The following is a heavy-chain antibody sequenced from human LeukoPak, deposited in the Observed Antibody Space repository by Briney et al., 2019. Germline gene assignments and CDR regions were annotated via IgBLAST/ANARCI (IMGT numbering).Heavy chain of an antibody. V-gene: IGHV3-30*02. CDR1: GFTFSTYR. J-gene: IGHJ4*02. Sequence: PGGSLRLSCAASGFTFSTYRMHWVRQAPGKGLEWVAFIRYDGNNKYYADFVKGRFTISRDNSKNTLYLRMNSLRTEDTAVYYCAKIEGKYQLANVPDHWGQGTLVTGSS. CDR2: IRYDGNNK. CDR3: AKIEGKYQLANVPDH. D-gene: IGHD2-2*01.